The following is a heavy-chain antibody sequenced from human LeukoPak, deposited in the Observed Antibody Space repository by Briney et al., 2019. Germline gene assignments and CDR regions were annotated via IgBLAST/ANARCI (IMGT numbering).Heavy chain of an antibody. V-gene: IGHV1-18*01. Sequence: GASVKVSCKTSGYTFSNYGVSWVRQAPGQGLEWMGWISGYNGYPNYAPKFQGRVSMTTDTSTSTAYMELRSLRSDDTAVYFCARDSHRRYYYDSRGSYSLDYWGQGTLVTVSS. CDR3: ARDSHRRYYYDSRGSYSLDY. CDR1: GYTFSNYG. J-gene: IGHJ4*02. D-gene: IGHD3-22*01. CDR2: ISGYNGYP.